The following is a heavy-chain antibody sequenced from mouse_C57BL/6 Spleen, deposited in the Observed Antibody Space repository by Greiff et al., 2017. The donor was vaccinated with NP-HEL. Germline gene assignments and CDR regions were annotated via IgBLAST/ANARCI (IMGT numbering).Heavy chain of an antibody. D-gene: IGHD2-2*01. V-gene: IGHV1-59*01. CDR3: ATWGVTTGYYFDY. J-gene: IGHJ2*01. CDR1: GYTFTSYW. CDR2: IDPSASYT. Sequence: QVQLQQPGAELVRPGTSVKLSCKASGYTFTSYWMHWVKQRPGQGLEWIGVIDPSASYTNYNQKFKGKATLTVDTSSSTAYMQLSSLTSGDSAVYYCATWGVTTGYYFDYWGQGTTLTVSS.